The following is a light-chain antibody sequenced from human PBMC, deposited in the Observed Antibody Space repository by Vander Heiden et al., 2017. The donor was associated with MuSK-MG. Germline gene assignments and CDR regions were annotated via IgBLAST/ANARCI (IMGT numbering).Light chain of an antibody. CDR1: QSVSSSY. CDR2: GAS. V-gene: IGKV3-20*01. CDR3: QQYGSAHYPGVT. Sequence: EIVLTQSPGTLSLSPGERATLSCRASQSVSSSYLAWYQQKPGQAPRLLIYGASSRATGSPDRFSGSGYGKDFTLTISRLEPEEFAVYYCQQYGSAHYPGVTFGQGTRMEIK. J-gene: IGKJ5*01.